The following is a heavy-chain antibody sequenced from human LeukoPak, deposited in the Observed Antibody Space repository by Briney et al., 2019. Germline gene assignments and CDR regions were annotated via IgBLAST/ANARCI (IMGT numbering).Heavy chain of an antibody. CDR3: ARLREDINWYFDY. Sequence: ASVKVSCKASGYTFTDFYIHWVRQAPGQGLEWMGWINTNSGGADYVQKFQGRVTMTRGTSISTVYMEMSRLTSDDTAVYYCARLREDINWYFDYWGQGTLVAVSS. J-gene: IGHJ4*02. D-gene: IGHD1-1*01. CDR2: INTNSGGA. CDR1: GYTFTDFY. V-gene: IGHV1-2*02.